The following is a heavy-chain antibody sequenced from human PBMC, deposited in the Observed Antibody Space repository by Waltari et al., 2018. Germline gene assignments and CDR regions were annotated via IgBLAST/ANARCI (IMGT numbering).Heavy chain of an antibody. Sequence: QVQVVESGGGVVQPGKSLSLSCAASGFLFSNFNMNWVRQAPGKGLEWVAVIWYDGNNKHYADSMRGRFTISRDNSKHTLYLQIDSLRADDTAVYYCARELTVTGPFDYWGQGTLVTVSS. CDR1: GFLFSNFN. V-gene: IGHV3-33*01. J-gene: IGHJ4*02. CDR2: IWYDGNNK. CDR3: ARELTVTGPFDY. D-gene: IGHD6-19*01.